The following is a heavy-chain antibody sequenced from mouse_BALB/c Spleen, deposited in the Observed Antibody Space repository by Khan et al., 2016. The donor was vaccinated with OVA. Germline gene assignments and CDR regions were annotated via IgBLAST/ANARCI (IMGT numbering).Heavy chain of an antibody. CDR3: ARQPYYHYNIMDY. CDR1: GFSLTNYG. Sequence: QVQLKQSGPGLVAPSQSLSITCTISGFSLTNYGVHWLRQPPGRGLEWLVVIWSDGSTTYNSALKSRLSISKDNSKSQVFIKMNSLQTDDTAMYYCARQPYYHYNIMDYWGQGTSVTVSS. V-gene: IGHV2-6-1*01. CDR2: IWSDGST. D-gene: IGHD2-10*01. J-gene: IGHJ4*01.